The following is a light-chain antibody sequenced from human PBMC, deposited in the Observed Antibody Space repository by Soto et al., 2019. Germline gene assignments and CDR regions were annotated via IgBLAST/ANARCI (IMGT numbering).Light chain of an antibody. J-gene: IGKJ1*01. CDR3: QQYGSSPQT. CDR1: QSVSSSY. V-gene: IGKV3-20*01. CDR2: GAS. Sequence: EIVLTQSPGTLSLSPGERATLSCRASQSVSSSYLAWYQQKPGQAPRLLIYGASSRATGIPDRFSGSGSGTDFTLTISRLEREDFAVYYCQQYGSSPQTFGQGTK.